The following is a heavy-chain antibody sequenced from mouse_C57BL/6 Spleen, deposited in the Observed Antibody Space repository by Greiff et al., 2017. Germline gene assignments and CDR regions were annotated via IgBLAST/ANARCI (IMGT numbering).Heavy chain of an antibody. V-gene: IGHV5-17*01. Sequence: EVKLVESGGGLVKPGGSLKLSCAASGFTFSDYGMHWVRQAPEKGLEWVAYISSGSSTIYYADTVKGRFTISRDNAKNTLFLQMNSLRSEDTAMYYCARREYSNYGYFDYWGQGTTLTVSS. CDR2: ISSGSSTI. CDR1: GFTFSDYG. J-gene: IGHJ2*01. CDR3: ARREYSNYGYFDY. D-gene: IGHD2-5*01.